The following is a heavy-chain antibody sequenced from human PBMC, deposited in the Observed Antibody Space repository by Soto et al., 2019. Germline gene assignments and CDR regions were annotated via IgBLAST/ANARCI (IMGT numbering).Heavy chain of an antibody. CDR1: GFTFSSYG. J-gene: IGHJ4*02. CDR3: ARDVGLDSDDFFAY. Sequence: GGSLRLSCTASGFTFSSYGMGWVRQAPGKGLQWVSTIRGDGGQTHYTDSVKGRFSISRDNSKNTVYLQMDSLRAEDTAMYFCARDVGLDSDDFFAYWGQGTQVTVYS. D-gene: IGHD3-9*01. V-gene: IGHV3-23*01. CDR2: IRGDGGQT.